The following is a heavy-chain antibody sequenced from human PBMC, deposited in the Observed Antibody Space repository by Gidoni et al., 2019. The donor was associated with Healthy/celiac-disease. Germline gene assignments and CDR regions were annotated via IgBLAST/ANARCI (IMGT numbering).Heavy chain of an antibody. Sequence: QVQLQQWGAGLLKPSETLSLTCAVYGGSLSGYYWSWIRQPPGKGLEWIGEINHSGSTNYNPSLKSRVTISVDTSKNQFSLKLSSVTAADTAVYYCARLRWLLHGNDAFDIWGQGTMVTVSS. J-gene: IGHJ3*02. V-gene: IGHV4-34*01. D-gene: IGHD3-22*01. CDR3: ARLRWLLHGNDAFDI. CDR1: GGSLSGYY. CDR2: INHSGST.